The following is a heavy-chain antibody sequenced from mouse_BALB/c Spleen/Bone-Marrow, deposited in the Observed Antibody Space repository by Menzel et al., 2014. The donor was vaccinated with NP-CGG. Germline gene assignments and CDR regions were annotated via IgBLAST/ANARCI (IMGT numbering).Heavy chain of an antibody. CDR1: GYTFTTCP. J-gene: IGHJ2*01. D-gene: IGHD2-4*01. V-gene: IGHV1-47*01. CDR3: ARGGLRRYFDY. Sequence: VQLQESGAELVKPGASVKMSCKAFGYTFTTCPIEWMKQNHGKSLEWIGNFHPYNDDTKYNEKFKGKAKLTVKKSSSTVYLELSRLTSDDSAVYYCARGGLRRYFDYWGQGTTLTVSS. CDR2: FHPYNDDT.